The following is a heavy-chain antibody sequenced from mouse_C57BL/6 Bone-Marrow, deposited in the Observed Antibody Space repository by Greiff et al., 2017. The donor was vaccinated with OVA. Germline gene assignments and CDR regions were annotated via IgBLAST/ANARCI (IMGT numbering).Heavy chain of an antibody. Sequence: EVQVVESGPGLAKPSQTLSLTCSVTGFSITSDYWNWIRKFPGNKLEYMGYISYSGSTYYNPSLKSRISLTRDTAKNQDNLQLNSVTTEDTATNYRAREGHYYGSSYGYFDVWGTGTTVTVSS. V-gene: IGHV3-8*01. CDR2: ISYSGST. CDR1: GFSITSDY. J-gene: IGHJ1*03. D-gene: IGHD1-1*01. CDR3: AREGHYYGSSYGYFDV.